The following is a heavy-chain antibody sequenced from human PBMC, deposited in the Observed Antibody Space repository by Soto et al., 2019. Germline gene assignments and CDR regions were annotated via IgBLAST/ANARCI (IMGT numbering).Heavy chain of an antibody. D-gene: IGHD2-15*01. J-gene: IGHJ4*02. CDR1: GFTFSSYG. V-gene: IGHV3-33*01. CDR2: IWYDGSNK. CDR3: ARDAYCSGGSCYSVPVFDY. Sequence: QVQLVESGGGVVQPGRSLRLSCAASGFTFSSYGMHWVRQAPGKGLEWVAVIWYDGSNKYYADSVKGRFTISRDNSKNTLYLQMTSLSAEDTAVYYCARDAYCSGGSCYSVPVFDYWGQGTLVTVSS.